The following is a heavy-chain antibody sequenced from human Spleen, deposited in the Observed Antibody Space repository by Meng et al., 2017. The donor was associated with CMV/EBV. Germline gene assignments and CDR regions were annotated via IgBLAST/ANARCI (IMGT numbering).Heavy chain of an antibody. CDR3: ARDRGYDFWSGYFRGSLNGFDP. CDR2: INSDGSST. J-gene: IGHJ5*02. CDR1: GFTFSSYW. V-gene: IGHV3-74*01. Sequence: GGSLRLSCAASGFTFSSYWMHWVRQAPGKGLVWVSRINSDGSSTSYADSVKGRFTISRDNAKSTLYLQMNSLRAEDTAVYYCARDRGYDFWSGYFRGSLNGFDPWGQGTLVTVSS. D-gene: IGHD3-3*01.